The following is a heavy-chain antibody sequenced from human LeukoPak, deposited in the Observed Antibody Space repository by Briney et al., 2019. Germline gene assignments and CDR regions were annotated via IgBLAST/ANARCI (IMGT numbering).Heavy chain of an antibody. V-gene: IGHV3-11*01. D-gene: IGHD2-15*01. CDR1: GFTFSDYY. CDR3: ARAGTRYCSGGSCSVGY. CDR2: ISSSGSTI. Sequence: KSGGSLRLSCAAPGFTFSDYYMSWIRQAPGKGLEWVSYISSSGSTIYYADSVKGRFTISRDNAKNSLYLQMNSLRAEDTAVYYCARAGTRYCSGGSCSVGYWGQGTLVTVSS. J-gene: IGHJ4*02.